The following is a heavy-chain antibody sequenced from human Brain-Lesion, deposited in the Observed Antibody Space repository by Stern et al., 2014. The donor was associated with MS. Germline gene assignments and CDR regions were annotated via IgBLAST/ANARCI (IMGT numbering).Heavy chain of an antibody. CDR2: IFNSGST. D-gene: IGHD2-2*01. J-gene: IGHJ6*02. V-gene: IGHV4-61*02. Sequence: QLQLQESGPGLVKPSQTLSLSCTVSGGSISSGGYCWSWIRQPAGKGLEWIGRIFNSGSTSYNPSLKSRVTISIDTSKNQFSLRLNSMTAADTAVYYCARGRVVPGFQYYATDVWGQGTTVIVSS. CDR1: GGSISSGGYC. CDR3: ARGRVVPGFQYYATDV.